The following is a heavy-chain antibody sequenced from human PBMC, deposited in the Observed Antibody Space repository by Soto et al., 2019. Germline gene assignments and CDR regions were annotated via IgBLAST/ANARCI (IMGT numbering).Heavy chain of an antibody. D-gene: IGHD3-16*01. J-gene: IGHJ4*02. CDR1: GGSISRFF. Sequence: SETLSLTCTVSGGSISRFFWGWIRQPPGKGLELIGYIYYTGSTNYHPSLKSRVTISVDTSKDQFSLKLNSVTAADTAVYFCARSLRNDLFDYWGQGALVTVSS. CDR2: IYYTGST. V-gene: IGHV4-59*01. CDR3: ARSLRNDLFDY.